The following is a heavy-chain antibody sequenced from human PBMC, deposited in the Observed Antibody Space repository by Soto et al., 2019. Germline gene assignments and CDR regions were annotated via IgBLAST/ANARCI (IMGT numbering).Heavy chain of an antibody. J-gene: IGHJ6*04. CDR3: AKEVRHTQLWLTYHYYYYGMDV. D-gene: IGHD5-18*01. Sequence: EVQLLESGGGLVQPGGSLRLSCAASGFTFSSYAMSWVRQAPGKGLEWVSAISGSGGSTYYADSVKGRFTISRDNSKNMLYLQMNSLRAEDTAVYYCAKEVRHTQLWLTYHYYYYGMDVWAEGTTVTVSS. CDR2: ISGSGGST. CDR1: GFTFSSYA. V-gene: IGHV3-23*01.